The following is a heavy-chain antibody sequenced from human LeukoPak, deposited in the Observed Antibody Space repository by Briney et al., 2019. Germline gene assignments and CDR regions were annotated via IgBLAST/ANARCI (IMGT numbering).Heavy chain of an antibody. CDR2: IDPHNGDT. V-gene: IGHV1-2*02. J-gene: IGHJ3*02. D-gene: IGHD2-15*01. CDR1: GYTFIDFY. Sequence: ASVKVSCKTFGYTFIDFYIHWIRQAPGQGLEWMGWIDPHNGDTKSAQHFQGGVTMTRDTSTSTVYMELIRLRSDDTAVFYCARDGTFDIWGQGTLVTVSS. CDR3: ARDGTFDI.